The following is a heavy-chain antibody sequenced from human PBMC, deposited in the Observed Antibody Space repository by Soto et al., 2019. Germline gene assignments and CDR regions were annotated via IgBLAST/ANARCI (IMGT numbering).Heavy chain of an antibody. D-gene: IGHD6-19*01. CDR3: AGYIAVAGYYGFES. CDR2: ISAYNGNT. V-gene: IGHV1-18*01. CDR1: GYTFTSYG. J-gene: IGHJ3*02. Sequence: PSVKVSCKASGYTFTSYGISWVRQAPGQGLVQMGWISAYNGNTNYAQKLQGRVTMTTDTSTSTAYIELRSLRSDATAVYYCAGYIAVAGYYGFESWGQGTMVTVSS.